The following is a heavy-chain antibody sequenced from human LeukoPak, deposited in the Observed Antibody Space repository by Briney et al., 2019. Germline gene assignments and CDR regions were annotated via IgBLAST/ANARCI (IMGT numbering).Heavy chain of an antibody. J-gene: IGHJ4*02. CDR3: ARRVDTAVVTGIDY. Sequence: SETLSLTCTVSGGSISSSSYFWGWIRQPPGKGLEWIGSIYYSGSTYYNPSLKSRVTISVDTSKNQFSLKLSSVTAADTAVYYCARRVDTAVVTGIDYWGQGTLVTVSS. CDR1: GGSISSSSYF. D-gene: IGHD5-18*01. V-gene: IGHV4-39*01. CDR2: IYYSGST.